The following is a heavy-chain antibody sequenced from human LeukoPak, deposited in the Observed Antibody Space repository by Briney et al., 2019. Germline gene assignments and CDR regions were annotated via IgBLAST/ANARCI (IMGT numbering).Heavy chain of an antibody. CDR3: VRGGVVVINNYSYYYMDV. CDR2: INSDGSSA. CDR1: GFTFSGDW. V-gene: IGHV3-74*01. Sequence: PGGSLRLSCAASGFTFSGDWMHWVRQGPGKGLVWVSRINSDGSSARYADSVKGRFTISRDNAKNTLYLQMNSLRAEDTAVYYCVRGGVVVINNYSYYYMDVWGKGTTVTVSS. J-gene: IGHJ6*03. D-gene: IGHD3-22*01.